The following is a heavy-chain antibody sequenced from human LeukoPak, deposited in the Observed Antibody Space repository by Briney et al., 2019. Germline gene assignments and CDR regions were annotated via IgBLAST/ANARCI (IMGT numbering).Heavy chain of an antibody. J-gene: IGHJ4*02. CDR2: IKSKTDGGTT. D-gene: IGHD2-2*01. CDR1: GFTFNNAW. V-gene: IGHV3-15*01. Sequence: GGTQRLSCAASGFTFNNAWMNWVRQAPGKGLEWVGRIKSKTDGGTTDYAAPVKGRFTISRDDSKDTLYLQMNSLKTEDTAVYYCTTDPCSTTSCYVDYWGQGTLVTVSS. CDR3: TTDPCSTTSCYVDY.